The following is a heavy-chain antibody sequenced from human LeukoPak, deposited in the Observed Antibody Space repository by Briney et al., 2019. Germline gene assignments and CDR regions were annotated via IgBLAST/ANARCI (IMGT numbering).Heavy chain of an antibody. CDR3: ARVKTIFGVVILDY. V-gene: IGHV1-2*02. CDR1: GYTFTGYY. J-gene: IGHJ4*02. CDR2: INPNSGGT. Sequence: GASVKVSCKASGYTFTGYYMHWVRQAPGQGLEWMGWINPNSGGTNYAQKFQGRVTMTRDTSISTAYMELSRLRSDETAVYYCARVKTIFGVVILDYWGQGTLVTVSS. D-gene: IGHD3-3*01.